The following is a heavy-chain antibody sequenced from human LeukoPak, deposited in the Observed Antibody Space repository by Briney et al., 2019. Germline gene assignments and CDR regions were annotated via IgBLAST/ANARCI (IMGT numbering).Heavy chain of an antibody. CDR3: TRGSNSDSSADFDQ. Sequence: PGGSLRLSCAASGFTFSKAWMNWVRQAPGKGLEWVGRIYSKTGGWSTEYAAPVKGRFTISRDDSKNTLWLQMNSLKTEDTAVYYCTRGSNSDSSADFDQWGQGTLVTVSP. CDR1: GFTFSKAW. CDR2: IYSKTGGWST. D-gene: IGHD3-22*01. J-gene: IGHJ4*02. V-gene: IGHV3-15*01.